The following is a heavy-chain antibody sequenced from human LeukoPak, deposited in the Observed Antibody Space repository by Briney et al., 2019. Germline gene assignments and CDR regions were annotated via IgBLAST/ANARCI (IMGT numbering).Heavy chain of an antibody. J-gene: IGHJ4*02. V-gene: IGHV3-15*01. Sequence: GGSLRLSCALSGFTFSNGWMTCVRQAPGKGLECVARVKSKSDGGATDYAAAVKGRFTISRDDSKNTLYLQMNSLKTEDTALYSCIWHKFHYWGQGILVTVSS. CDR1: GFTFSNGW. CDR3: IWHKFHY. CDR2: VKSKSDGGAT. D-gene: IGHD2-21*01.